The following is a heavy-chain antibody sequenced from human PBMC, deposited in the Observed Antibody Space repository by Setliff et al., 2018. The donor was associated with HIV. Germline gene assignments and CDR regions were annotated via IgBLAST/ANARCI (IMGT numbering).Heavy chain of an antibody. CDR3: ARVPYRSAWFSGGHDAFDV. CDR2: ISGYNGNT. CDR1: GYTFTAYY. D-gene: IGHD6-19*01. J-gene: IGHJ3*01. V-gene: IGHV1-18*04. Sequence: ASVKVSCKSSGYTFTAYYIHWVRQAPGQGLEWMGWISGYNGNTKYVQKLQGRVTMTTDTSTRTVYMELRSLRHDDTAEYFCARVPYRSAWFSGGHDAFDVWGQGTMVTVSS.